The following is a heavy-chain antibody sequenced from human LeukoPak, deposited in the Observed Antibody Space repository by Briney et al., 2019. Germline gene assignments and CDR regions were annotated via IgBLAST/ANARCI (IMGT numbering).Heavy chain of an antibody. J-gene: IGHJ4*02. CDR1: GGSMTTHH. D-gene: IGHD3-3*02. CDR3: TTIKRGSIFGYFDF. V-gene: IGHV4-59*11. Sequence: PSETLSFTCTVSGGSMTTHHWNWIRQTPGKGLERIGYVFDSGRTKENPSLKSRVTLSADTSKNQLSLRLSSVTAADTAVYYCTTIKRGSIFGYFDFWGQGILVTVSS. CDR2: VFDSGRT.